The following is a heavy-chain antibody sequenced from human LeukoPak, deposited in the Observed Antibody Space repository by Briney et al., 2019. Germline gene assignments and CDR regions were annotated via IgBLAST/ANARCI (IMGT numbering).Heavy chain of an antibody. CDR2: INHSGST. D-gene: IGHD6-13*01. J-gene: IGHJ5*02. CDR1: GGSFSGYY. CDR3: VGGHPNSSSWYEARWFDP. V-gene: IGHV4-34*01. Sequence: SETLSLTCAVSGGSFSGYYWSWLRQPPGKGLDWIGEINHSGSTNYNPSLTSRVTISVDTSKNQFSLYLSSVTVADTAVYFFVGGHPNSSSWYEARWFDPWGQGTLVTVSS.